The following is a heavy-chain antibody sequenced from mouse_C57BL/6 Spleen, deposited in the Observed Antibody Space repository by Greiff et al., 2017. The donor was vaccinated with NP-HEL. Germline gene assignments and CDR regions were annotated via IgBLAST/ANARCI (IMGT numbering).Heavy chain of an antibody. CDR2: ISSGSSTI. CDR1: GFTFSDYG. CDR3: ARKDYGSSWAMDY. V-gene: IGHV5-17*01. J-gene: IGHJ4*01. D-gene: IGHD1-1*01. Sequence: EVQLVESGGGLVKPGGSLKLSCAASGFTFSDYGMHWVRQAPEKGLEWVAYISSGSSTIYYADTVKGRFTISRDNAKNTLFLQMTSLRSEDTAMYYCARKDYGSSWAMDYWGQGTSVTVSS.